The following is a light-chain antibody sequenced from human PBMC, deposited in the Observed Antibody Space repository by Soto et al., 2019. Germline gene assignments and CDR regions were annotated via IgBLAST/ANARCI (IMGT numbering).Light chain of an antibody. CDR2: GAS. J-gene: IGKJ1*01. CDR1: QSISRY. Sequence: IVLTQSPGTLSVSPGERTTLSCRASQSISRYLAWYQQKPCQGPRLLIYGASSRAAGPPGWFSGSGSGTDSPITINRLEHEDSALYYCQQYGSSPPTFGQGTKVDIK. V-gene: IGKV3-20*01. CDR3: QQYGSSPPT.